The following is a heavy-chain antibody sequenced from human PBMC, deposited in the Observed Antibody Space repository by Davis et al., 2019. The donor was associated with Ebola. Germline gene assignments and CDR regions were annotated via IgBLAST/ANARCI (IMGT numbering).Heavy chain of an antibody. V-gene: IGHV1-2*06. D-gene: IGHD2-21*01. Sequence: AASVKVSCKASGYTFTGYDINWVRQAPGQGLEWMGRINPNSGGTNYAQKFQGRVTMTRDTSISTAYMELSRLRSDDTAVYYCARGGVAYSDLDYWGQGTLVTVSS. J-gene: IGHJ4*02. CDR1: GYTFTGYD. CDR3: ARGGVAYSDLDY. CDR2: INPNSGGT.